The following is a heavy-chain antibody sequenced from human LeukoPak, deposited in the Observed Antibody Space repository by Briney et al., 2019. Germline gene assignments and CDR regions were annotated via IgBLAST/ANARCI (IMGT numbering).Heavy chain of an antibody. CDR3: AKLAPQAAAGLYYYYYYMDV. CDR2: INHSGST. J-gene: IGHJ6*03. V-gene: IGHV4-34*01. Sequence: SETLSLTCAVYGGSFSGYYWSWIRQPPGKGLEWIGEINHSGSTNYNPSLKSRVTISVDTSKNQFSLKLSSVTAADTAVYYCAKLAPQAAAGLYYYYYYMDVWGKGTTVTVSS. D-gene: IGHD6-13*01. CDR1: GGSFSGYY.